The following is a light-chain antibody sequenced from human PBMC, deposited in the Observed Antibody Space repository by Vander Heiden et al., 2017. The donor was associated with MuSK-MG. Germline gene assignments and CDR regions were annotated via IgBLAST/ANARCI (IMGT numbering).Light chain of an antibody. V-gene: IGLV1-44*01. J-gene: IGLJ1*01. CDR1: ISNIGSNT. CDR2: SNN. CDR3: AAWDDSLNGSYV. Sequence: QSVLTPPPSASGTPGQRVTISCSGSISNIGSNTVNWYQQLPGTAPKLLIYSNNQRPSGVPDRFSGSRSGTSASLAISGLQSEDEADYYCAAWDDSLNGSYVFGTGTKVTVL.